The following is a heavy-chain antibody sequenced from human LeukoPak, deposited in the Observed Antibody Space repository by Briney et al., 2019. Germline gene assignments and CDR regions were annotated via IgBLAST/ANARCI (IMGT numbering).Heavy chain of an antibody. J-gene: IGHJ5*02. D-gene: IGHD3-22*01. V-gene: IGHV4-30-4*01. Sequence: SETLSLTCSVSGGSISSDDYYWNWIRQPPGKGLEWIGYIYYSGSTYYNPSLKSRLTISVDTSKNQFSLNLSSVTAADTAVYYCARDLVDSSGFYYGFDPWGQGTLVTVSS. CDR1: GGSISSDDYY. CDR2: IYYSGST. CDR3: ARDLVDSSGFYYGFDP.